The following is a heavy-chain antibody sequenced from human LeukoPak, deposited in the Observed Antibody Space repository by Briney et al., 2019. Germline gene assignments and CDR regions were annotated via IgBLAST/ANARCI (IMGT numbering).Heavy chain of an antibody. J-gene: IGHJ3*02. CDR3: ARSYSSEAFDI. CDR2: IYYSGST. D-gene: IGHD6-13*01. Sequence: SETLSLTCTVSGGSISSSSYYWGWIRQPPGKGLEWIGSIYYSGSTYYNPSLKSRVTISVDTSKNQFSLRLSSVTAADTAVYYCARSYSSEAFDIWGQGTMVTVSS. V-gene: IGHV4-39*07. CDR1: GGSISSSSYY.